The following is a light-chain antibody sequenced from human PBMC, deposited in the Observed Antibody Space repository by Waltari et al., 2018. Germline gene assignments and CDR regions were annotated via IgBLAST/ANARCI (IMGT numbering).Light chain of an antibody. V-gene: IGKV3-15*01. Sequence: IVMTQSPASLSLSPGERATLSCRASQSVADHRALYQQKPGQAPRLLIYSASARATGIPARFTGSGSGTEFTRTISSLQSEDFAVYFCQQYNRWPPITFGPWTKVEI. CDR3: QQYNRWPPIT. CDR2: SAS. J-gene: IGKJ3*01. CDR1: QSVADH.